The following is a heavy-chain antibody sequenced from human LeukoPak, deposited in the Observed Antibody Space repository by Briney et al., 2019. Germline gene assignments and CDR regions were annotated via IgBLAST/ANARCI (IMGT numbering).Heavy chain of an antibody. CDR1: GGSISSSSYY. V-gene: IGHV4-39*07. J-gene: IGHJ5*02. D-gene: IGHD4-17*01. CDR3: ARALIVAWGGTTVCDWFDP. Sequence: TSETLSLTCTVSGGSISSSSYYWGWIRQPPGKGLEWIGSIYYSGSTYYNPSLKSRVTISVDTSKNQFSLKLSSVTAADTAVYYCARALIVAWGGTTVCDWFDPWGQGTLVTVSS. CDR2: IYYSGST.